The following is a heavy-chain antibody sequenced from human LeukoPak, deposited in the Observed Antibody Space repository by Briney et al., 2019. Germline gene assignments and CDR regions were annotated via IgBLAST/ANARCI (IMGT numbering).Heavy chain of an antibody. V-gene: IGHV4-59*08. CDR2: IYYSGST. J-gene: IGHJ3*02. CDR3: ARHGGVVRGEGSDAFDI. D-gene: IGHD3-10*01. Sequence: SETLSLTCTVSGGSISSYYWSWIRQPPGKGLEWIGYIYYSGSTNYNPSLQSRVTISLDTSKNQFSLELTSVTAADTAVYYCARHGGVVRGEGSDAFDIWGQGTMVTVSS. CDR1: GGSISSYY.